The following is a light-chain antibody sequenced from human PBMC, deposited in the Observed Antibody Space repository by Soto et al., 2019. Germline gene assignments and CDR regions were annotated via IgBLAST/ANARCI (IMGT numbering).Light chain of an antibody. Sequence: QSVLTQPPSASETPGQRVTLSCSGSSSNIGSNYVYWYQQVPGTAPQLLVYRNSQRPSGVPGRFSGSRSGTSASLAISGLRSDDEADDYCASLDANLGGVVFGGGTKVTVL. CDR1: SSNIGSNY. J-gene: IGLJ2*01. CDR3: ASLDANLGGVV. V-gene: IGLV1-47*01. CDR2: RNS.